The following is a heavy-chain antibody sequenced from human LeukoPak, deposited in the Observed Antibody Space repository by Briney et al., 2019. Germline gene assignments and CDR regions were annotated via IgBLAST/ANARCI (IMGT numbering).Heavy chain of an antibody. CDR1: GVSFDDYY. D-gene: IGHD2-21*02. J-gene: IGHJ4*02. CDR2: INHSGYT. V-gene: IGHV4-34*01. Sequence: SETLSLTCAVSGVSFDDYYWSWVRQTPGKGLEWIGEINHSGYTNDSPSLKSRVTLSIDTSGKQFSLNLRSVTVADTGIYYCTRMTAGHDYWGQGTLVTVSS. CDR3: TRMTAGHDY.